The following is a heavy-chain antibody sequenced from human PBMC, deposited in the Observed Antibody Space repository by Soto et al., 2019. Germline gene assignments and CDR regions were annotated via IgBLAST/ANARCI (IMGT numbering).Heavy chain of an antibody. V-gene: IGHV4-59*08. J-gene: IGHJ5*02. CDR3: ATSIVGATGWFDP. D-gene: IGHD1-26*01. CDR1: GGSISSYY. Sequence: PSETLSLTCTVSGGSISSYYWSWIRQPPGKGLEWIGYIYYSGSTNYNPSLKSRVTISVDTSKNQFSLKLSSVTAADTAVYYCATSIVGATGWFDPWGQGTLVTVSS. CDR2: IYYSGST.